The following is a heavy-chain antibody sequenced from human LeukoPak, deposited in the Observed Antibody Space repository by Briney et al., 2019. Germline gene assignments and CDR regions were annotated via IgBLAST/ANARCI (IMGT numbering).Heavy chain of an antibody. J-gene: IGHJ3*02. Sequence: PGGSLRLSCAASGFTVRSTYMSWVRQAPGKGLECVSVFDTGGATYYTDSVKGRFSNSRDSSKNTLYLQMNSLRAEDTAVYYCARVGHIWGQGTMVTVSS. V-gene: IGHV3-53*01. CDR3: ARVGHI. CDR2: FDTGGAT. D-gene: IGHD3-16*01. CDR1: GFTVRSTY.